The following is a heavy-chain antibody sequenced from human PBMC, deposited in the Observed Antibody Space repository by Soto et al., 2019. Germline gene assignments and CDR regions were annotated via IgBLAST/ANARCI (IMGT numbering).Heavy chain of an antibody. D-gene: IGHD2-2*01. CDR3: ARLAGGSAIVVPAAMGAFDI. CDR2: IYPGDSDT. J-gene: IGHJ3*02. V-gene: IGHV5-51*01. Sequence: GESLKISCKGSGYSFTSYWIGWVRQMPGKGLEWMGIIYPGDSDTRYSPSFQGQVTISADKSISTAYLQWSSLKASDTAMYYCARLAGGSAIVVPAAMGAFDIWGQGTMVTVSS. CDR1: GYSFTSYW.